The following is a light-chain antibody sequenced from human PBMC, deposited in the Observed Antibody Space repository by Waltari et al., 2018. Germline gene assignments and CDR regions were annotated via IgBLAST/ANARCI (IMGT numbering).Light chain of an antibody. J-gene: IGLJ2*01. CDR2: DDS. V-gene: IGLV3-21*03. Sequence: SYVLTQPPSVSVAPGKTARIPCGGTNIGSKSVHWYQQKPGQAPVLVVYDDSDRPSGIPERFSGSNSGNTATLTISRVEAGDEADYYCQVWDSSSEHQEVFGGGTKLTVL. CDR1: NIGSKS. CDR3: QVWDSSSEHQEV.